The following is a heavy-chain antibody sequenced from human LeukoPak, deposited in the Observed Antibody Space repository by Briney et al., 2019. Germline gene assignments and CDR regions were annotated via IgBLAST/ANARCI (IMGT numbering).Heavy chain of an antibody. CDR2: IWYGGSNK. D-gene: IGHD3-16*01. V-gene: IGHV3-33*08. CDR3: ARDAGLARDY. J-gene: IGHJ4*02. CDR1: GFTFSSYA. Sequence: GGSLRLSCAASGFTFSSYAMHWVRQAPGKGLEWVAVIWYGGSNKYYADSVKGRFTISRDNSKNTLYLQMNSLRVEDMAIYYCARDAGLARDYWGQGTLVTVSS.